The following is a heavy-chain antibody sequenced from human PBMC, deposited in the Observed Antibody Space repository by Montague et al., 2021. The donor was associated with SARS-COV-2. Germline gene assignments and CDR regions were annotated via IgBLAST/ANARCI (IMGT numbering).Heavy chain of an antibody. CDR2: IYYTGSR. CDR3: ARHARGEGYTSWFDS. D-gene: IGHD5-24*01. Sequence: SETLSLTCTVSGDSVSRGSSYWSWIRQPPGKGLEWIGYIYYTGSRTYNSSLKSRLTISVDTSKNQFSLKLGSVTAADTAVYYCARHARGEGYTSWFDSWGQGTLVTVSS. CDR1: GDSVSRGSSY. V-gene: IGHV4-61*01. J-gene: IGHJ5*01.